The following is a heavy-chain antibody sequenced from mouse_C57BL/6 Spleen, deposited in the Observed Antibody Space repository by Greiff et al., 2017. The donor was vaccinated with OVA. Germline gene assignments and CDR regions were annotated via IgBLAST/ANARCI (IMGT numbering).Heavy chain of an antibody. CDR2: ISSGGDYI. Sequence: EVKVVESGEGLVKPGGSLKLSCAASGFTFSSYAMSWVRQTPEKRLEWVAYISSGGDYIYYADTVKGRFTISRDNARNTLYLQMSSLKSEDTAMYYCTRVYYSNYGYFDVWGTGTTVTVSS. V-gene: IGHV5-9-1*02. CDR1: GFTFSSYA. J-gene: IGHJ1*03. D-gene: IGHD2-5*01. CDR3: TRVYYSNYGYFDV.